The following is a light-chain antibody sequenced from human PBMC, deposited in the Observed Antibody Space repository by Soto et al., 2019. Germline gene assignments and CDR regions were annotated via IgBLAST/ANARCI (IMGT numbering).Light chain of an antibody. V-gene: IGKV1-5*03. J-gene: IGKJ1*01. CDR2: KAS. CDR3: QHYNSYPWT. CDR1: QSISTW. Sequence: DIPMTQSPSTLSASVGDRVTITCRASQSISTWLAWYQQKAGKAPKLLIYKASSLESGVPSRFSGSGSGTEFTLTISSLQPDDFATYYCQHYNSYPWTFGQGTKVDIK.